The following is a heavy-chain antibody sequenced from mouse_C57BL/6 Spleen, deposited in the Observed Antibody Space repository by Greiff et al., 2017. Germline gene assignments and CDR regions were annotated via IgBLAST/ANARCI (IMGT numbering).Heavy chain of an antibody. J-gene: IGHJ4*01. CDR3: ARSLGPGPFYAMDY. Sequence: QVQLQQSGPELVKPGASVKISCKASGYTFTDYYINWVKQRPGQGLEWIGWIHPGSGNTKYNEKFKGKVTLTVDTSSNTAYMQLSSLTSADSAVYFYARSLGPGPFYAMDYWGQGTSVTVSS. CDR2: IHPGSGNT. CDR1: GYTFTDYY. D-gene: IGHD4-1*01. V-gene: IGHV1-84*01.